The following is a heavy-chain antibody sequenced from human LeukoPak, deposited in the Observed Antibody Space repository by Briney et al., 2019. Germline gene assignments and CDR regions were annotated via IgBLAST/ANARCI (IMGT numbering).Heavy chain of an antibody. V-gene: IGHV3-23*01. J-gene: IGHJ4*02. CDR1: GFSFSTYA. Sequence: PGGSLRLSCEASGFSFSTYAMNWVRQAPGKGLEWVSSIIGSGGSTYFADSVRGRFTISRANSKNNLYLQMNSLRAEDTARYYCAKATLGSCSGARCYPFDYWGQGTLVNVSS. D-gene: IGHD2-15*01. CDR3: AKATLGSCSGARCYPFDY. CDR2: IIGSGGST.